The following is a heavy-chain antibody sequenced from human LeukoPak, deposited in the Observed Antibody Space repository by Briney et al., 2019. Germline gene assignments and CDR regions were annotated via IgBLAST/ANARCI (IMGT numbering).Heavy chain of an antibody. V-gene: IGHV5-51*01. CDR2: IYPGDSDT. J-gene: IGHJ4*02. D-gene: IGHD3-10*01. CDR1: GYSFTNYW. CDR3: ARRYYYGSGSYYNDY. Sequence: GESLKISCKGSGYSFTNYWIGWVRQMPGKGLEWMGIIYPGDSDTRYSPSFEGQVTISADKSISTAYLQWSSLKASDTAMYYCARRYYYGSGSYYNDYWGQGTLVTVSS.